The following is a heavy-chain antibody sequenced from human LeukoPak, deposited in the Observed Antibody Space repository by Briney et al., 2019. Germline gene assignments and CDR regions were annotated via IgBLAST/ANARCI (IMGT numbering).Heavy chain of an antibody. CDR1: GFTFSSYA. CDR3: ATAPPYSSSWPADY. J-gene: IGHJ4*02. V-gene: IGHV3-30*04. Sequence: GGSLRLSCAASGFTFSSYAMHWVRQAPGKGLEWVAVISYDGSNKYYADSVKGRFTISRDNSKNTLYLQMNSLRAEDTAVYYCATAPPYSSSWPADYWGQGTLVTVSS. CDR2: ISYDGSNK. D-gene: IGHD6-13*01.